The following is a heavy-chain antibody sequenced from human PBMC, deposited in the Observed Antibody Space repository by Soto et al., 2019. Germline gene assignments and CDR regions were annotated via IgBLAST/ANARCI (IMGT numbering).Heavy chain of an antibody. D-gene: IGHD3-9*01. Sequence: ASVKVSCKASGYTFKNYGINWVRQAPGRGLEWVAWISAYNGDTSYAQHLQGRVTVTTETLTNTAYMELRSLRPDDTAVYFCVLGGLETGYYRDMDYWGQGTLVTV. V-gene: IGHV1-18*04. CDR2: ISAYNGDT. CDR1: GYTFKNYG. J-gene: IGHJ4*02. CDR3: VLGGLETGYYRDMDY.